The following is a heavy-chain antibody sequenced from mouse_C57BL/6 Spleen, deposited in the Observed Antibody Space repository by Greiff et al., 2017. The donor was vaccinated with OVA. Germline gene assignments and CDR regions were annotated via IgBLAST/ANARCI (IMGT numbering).Heavy chain of an antibody. CDR1: GYAFSSSW. J-gene: IGHJ4*01. V-gene: IGHV1-82*01. CDR3: ARWSEDAMDY. Sequence: QVQLKQSGPELVKPGASVKISCKASGYAFSSSWMHWVKQRPGKGLEWIGRIYPGDGDTNYNGKFKGKATLTADKSSSTAYMQLSSLTSEDSAVYFCARWSEDAMDYWGQGTSGTGSS. CDR2: IYPGDGDT.